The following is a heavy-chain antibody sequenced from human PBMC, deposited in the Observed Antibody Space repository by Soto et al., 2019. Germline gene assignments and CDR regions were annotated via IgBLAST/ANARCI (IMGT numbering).Heavy chain of an antibody. J-gene: IGHJ6*02. Sequence: TLSLTCTVSGGSISSGGYYWSWIRQHPGKGLEWIGYIYYSGSTYYNPSLKSRVTISVDTSKNQFSLKLSSVTAADTAVYYCARDAYCSGGSCSNPYYYYYGMDVWGQGTTVTVS. CDR3: ARDAYCSGGSCSNPYYYYYGMDV. D-gene: IGHD2-15*01. V-gene: IGHV4-31*03. CDR1: GGSISSGGYY. CDR2: IYYSGST.